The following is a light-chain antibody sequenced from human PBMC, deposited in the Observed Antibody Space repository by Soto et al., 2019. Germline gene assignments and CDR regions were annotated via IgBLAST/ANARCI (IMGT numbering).Light chain of an antibody. Sequence: DIQMTQSPSSLSASVGDRVTITCRASQSISSYLNWYQQKPGKAPNLLIFAASSLQSGVPSRFSGSGSGTDFTLTISSLQPEDFATYYCQQSDSTPLTFGHGTKLEIK. V-gene: IGKV1-39*01. J-gene: IGKJ2*01. CDR3: QQSDSTPLT. CDR1: QSISSY. CDR2: AAS.